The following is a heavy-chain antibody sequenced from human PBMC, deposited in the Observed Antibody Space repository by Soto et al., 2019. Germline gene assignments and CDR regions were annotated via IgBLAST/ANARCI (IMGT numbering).Heavy chain of an antibody. CDR1: GGSISSSRYY. V-gene: IGHV4-39*01. Sequence: SETLSLTCTVSGGSISSSRYYWGWIRQPPGKGLEWIGSIFYSGSTYHNPSLKSRVTISVDTSKNQFSLKLSSVTAADTAVYYCARPPTASLDAFDIWGQGTMVTVS. J-gene: IGHJ3*02. CDR2: IFYSGST. CDR3: ARPPTASLDAFDI.